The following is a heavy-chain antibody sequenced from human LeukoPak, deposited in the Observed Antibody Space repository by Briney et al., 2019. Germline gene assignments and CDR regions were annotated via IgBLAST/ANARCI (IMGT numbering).Heavy chain of an antibody. CDR2: INHSGST. CDR1: GGSFSGYY. V-gene: IGHV4-34*01. CDR3: ASGDWFDP. J-gene: IGHJ5*02. Sequence: SETLSLTCAVYGGSFSGYYWSWIRQPPGKGLEWIGEINHSGSTNYNPSLKSRVTVSVGTSKNQFSLKLSSVTAADTAVYYCASGDWFDPWGQGTLVTVSS.